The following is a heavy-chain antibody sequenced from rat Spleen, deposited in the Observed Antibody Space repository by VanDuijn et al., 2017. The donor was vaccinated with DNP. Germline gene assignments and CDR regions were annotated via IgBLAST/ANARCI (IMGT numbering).Heavy chain of an antibody. V-gene: IGHV2S75*01. D-gene: IGHD5-1*01. CDR1: GFPLIHYG. CDR3: TKESWGYVMDA. J-gene: IGHJ4*01. CDR2: IWGHGDT. Sequence: QLQLTESAPVLVQASETLSPTCTVSGFPLIHYGVIWVRQSPGQGLEWMGIIWGHGDTDYNSALKSRLSSNRDTSKGQVFLKVNNLQTDDTAIYYCTKESWGYVMDAWGQGVMVTVSS.